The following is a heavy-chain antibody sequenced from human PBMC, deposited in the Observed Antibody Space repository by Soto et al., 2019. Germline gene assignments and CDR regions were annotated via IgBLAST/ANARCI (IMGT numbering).Heavy chain of an antibody. CDR2: INHGGST. V-gene: IGHV4-34*01. D-gene: IGHD3-22*01. CDR3: ARVPMVLTRSYFDS. CDR1: GESFICYY. Sequence: SETVSLTCAVYGESFICYYRTWIRQSPGKGLEWIGEINHGGSTNYNPSLKSRVSISVDTSKNQFSLNLTSVTAADTAVYYCARVPMVLTRSYFDSWGQGTPVTVSS. J-gene: IGHJ4*02.